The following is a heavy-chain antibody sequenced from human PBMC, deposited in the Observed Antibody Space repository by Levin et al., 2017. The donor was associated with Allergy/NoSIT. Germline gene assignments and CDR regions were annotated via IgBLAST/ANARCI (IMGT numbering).Heavy chain of an antibody. V-gene: IGHV3-30*18. CDR1: GFTFSSYG. J-gene: IGHJ4*02. CDR2: ISYDGSNK. D-gene: IGHD3-3*01. Sequence: GGSLRLSCAASGFTFSSYGMHWVRQAPGKGLEWVAVISYDGSNKYYADSVKGRFTISRDNSKNTLYLQMNSLRAEDTAVYYCAKDATIFGVVNYFDYWGQGTLVTVSS. CDR3: AKDATIFGVVNYFDY.